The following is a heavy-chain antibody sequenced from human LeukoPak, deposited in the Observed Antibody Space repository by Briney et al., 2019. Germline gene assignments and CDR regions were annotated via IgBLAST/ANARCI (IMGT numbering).Heavy chain of an antibody. CDR1: GNTFTGYY. V-gene: IGHV1-2*02. J-gene: IGHJ4*02. Sequence: APVKVSCKASGNTFTGYYIHWVRQAPGQGLEWMGWINPNSGGTNYAQEFQGRVTMTRDTSISTAYMELRLRSDDTAVYYCARSRNSHDYGDYYFDCWGQGTLVTVSS. D-gene: IGHD4-17*01. CDR3: ARSRNSHDYGDYYFDC. CDR2: INPNSGGT.